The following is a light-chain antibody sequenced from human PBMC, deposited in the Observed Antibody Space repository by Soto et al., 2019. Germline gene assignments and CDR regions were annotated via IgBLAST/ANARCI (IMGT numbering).Light chain of an antibody. Sequence: QSALTQPASVSGSPGQSITISCTGTSSDVGGYNYVSWYQQHPDKAPKVMLYDVSNRPSGVSNRFSGSKSGNTASLTISGLQAEDEADYYCSSYTSSSTVVFGGGTKVTVL. CDR2: DVS. CDR3: SSYTSSSTVV. V-gene: IGLV2-14*01. J-gene: IGLJ2*01. CDR1: SSDVGGYNY.